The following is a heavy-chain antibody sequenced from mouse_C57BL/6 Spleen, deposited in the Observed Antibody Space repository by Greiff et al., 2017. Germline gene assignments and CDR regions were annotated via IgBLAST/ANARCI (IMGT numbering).Heavy chain of an antibody. V-gene: IGHV1-52*01. CDR1: GYTFTSYW. CDR3: ARGGYGNPWFAY. J-gene: IGHJ3*01. CDR2: IDPSDSET. D-gene: IGHD2-1*01. Sequence: QVQLKQPGAELVRPGSSVKLSCKASGYTFTSYWMHWVKQRPIQGLEWIGNIDPSDSETHYNQKFKDKATLTVDKSSSTAYMQLSSLTSEDSAVYYCARGGYGNPWFAYWGQGTLVTVSA.